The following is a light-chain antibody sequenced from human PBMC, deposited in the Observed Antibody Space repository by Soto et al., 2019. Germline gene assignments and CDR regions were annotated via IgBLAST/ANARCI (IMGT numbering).Light chain of an antibody. CDR2: GAS. Sequence: EIVMTQSPATLSVSPGERATLSCRASQSVSSNLAWYQQKPGQAPRLLIYGASTRATGIPDKFIGSGSGSDFSLTISRLEPEDSAMYYCQHYGKSPRFFTFGPGTKVDIK. CDR3: QHYGKSPRFFT. V-gene: IGKV3-20*01. CDR1: QSVSSN. J-gene: IGKJ3*01.